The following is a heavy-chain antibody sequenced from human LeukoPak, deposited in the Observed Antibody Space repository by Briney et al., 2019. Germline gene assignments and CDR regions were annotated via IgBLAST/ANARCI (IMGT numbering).Heavy chain of an antibody. Sequence: GGSLRLSCAASGFTFSSNWMHWVRQAPGKGLEWVAVISYGGSNKYYADSVKGRFTISRGNSKNTLYLQMNSLRAEDTAVYYCARGGYYDFWSGYYRDYYYYYGMDVWGQGTTVTVSS. J-gene: IGHJ6*02. V-gene: IGHV3-30*19. D-gene: IGHD3-3*01. CDR2: ISYGGSNK. CDR3: ARGGYYDFWSGYYRDYYYYYGMDV. CDR1: GFTFSSNW.